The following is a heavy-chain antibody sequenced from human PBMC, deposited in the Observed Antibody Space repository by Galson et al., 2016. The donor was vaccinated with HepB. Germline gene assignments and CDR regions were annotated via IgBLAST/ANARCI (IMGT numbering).Heavy chain of an antibody. CDR2: IIPTFETI. D-gene: IGHD1-1*01. CDR3: ATDRVQLQRRQAKYNWFDP. CDR1: GGTFSSYA. J-gene: IGHJ5*02. V-gene: IGHV1-69*01. Sequence: SCKAYGGTFSSYAISWVRQAPGQGLEWMGGIIPTFETIDYAQKFQGRVTITADQSTSTAYMQVSDLRSEDTAVYYCATDRVQLQRRQAKYNWFDPWGQGTLVTVSS.